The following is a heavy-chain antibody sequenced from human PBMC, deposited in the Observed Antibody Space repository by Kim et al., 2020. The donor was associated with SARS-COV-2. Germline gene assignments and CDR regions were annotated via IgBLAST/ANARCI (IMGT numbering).Heavy chain of an antibody. CDR1: GYTFTSYA. Sequence: ASVKVSCKASGYTFTSYAMHWVRQAPGQRLEWMGWINAGNGNTKYSQKFQGRVTITRDTSASTAYMELSSLRSEDTAVYYCARESYYGFWSGYFRANDYWGQGTLVTVSS. V-gene: IGHV1-3*01. D-gene: IGHD3-3*01. CDR2: INAGNGNT. J-gene: IGHJ4*02. CDR3: ARESYYGFWSGYFRANDY.